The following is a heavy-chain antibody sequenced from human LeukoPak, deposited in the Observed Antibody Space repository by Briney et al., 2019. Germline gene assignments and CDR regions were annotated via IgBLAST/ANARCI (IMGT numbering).Heavy chain of an antibody. CDR1: GYAFNTYD. D-gene: IGHD1-26*01. J-gene: IGHJ4*02. Sequence: SVKVSCKASGYAFNTYDINWVRQAPGQGLEWMGRIIPILGIANYAQKFQGRVTITADKSTSTAYMELSSLRSEDTAVYYCAREWELPMLYYFDYWSQGTLVTVSS. CDR3: AREWELPMLYYFDY. CDR2: IIPILGIA. V-gene: IGHV1-69*04.